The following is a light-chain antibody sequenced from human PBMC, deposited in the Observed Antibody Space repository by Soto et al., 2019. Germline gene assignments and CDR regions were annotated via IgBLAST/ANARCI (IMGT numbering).Light chain of an antibody. J-gene: IGKJ2*01. CDR3: QQYSIMYT. CDR1: QSISSW. Sequence: DIPMTQSPSTLSASVGDRVTITCRASQSISSWLAWYQQKPGKAPKLLIYKASSLQSGVPSRFSGSGSGTEFTLTISSLQPDDFATYYCQQYSIMYTFGQGTKLDIK. CDR2: KAS. V-gene: IGKV1-5*03.